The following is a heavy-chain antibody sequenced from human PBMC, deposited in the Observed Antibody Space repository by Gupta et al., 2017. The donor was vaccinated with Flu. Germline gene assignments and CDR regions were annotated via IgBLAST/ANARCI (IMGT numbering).Heavy chain of an antibody. J-gene: IGHJ3*02. CDR2: INPNDGVS. CDR3: ARGYSSSPRRTLEI. V-gene: IGHV1-2*02. Sequence: QVQLVQSGAEVKKPGASVKVSCKASGYTFTAYFVHWVRQAPGQGLEYMGWINPNDGVSKYAEKCQGRVTMNRDTSINTVYLELSSLKSDDTAVYYCARGYSSSPRRTLEIWGQGTLVTVSS. CDR1: GYTFTAYF. D-gene: IGHD6-6*01.